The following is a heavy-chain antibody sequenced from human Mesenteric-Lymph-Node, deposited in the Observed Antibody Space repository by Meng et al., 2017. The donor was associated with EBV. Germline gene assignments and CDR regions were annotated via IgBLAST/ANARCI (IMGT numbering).Heavy chain of an antibody. CDR3: ASHRYCSSTSCSWFDP. Sequence: QAAPLQWGGGLLEPSEPPPPPGAVVGGSFSGSYWSWIRQPPGGGLEWIGEINHSGSTNHNPSLKSRVTISADTSKDQFSLKLSSVTAADTAVYYCASHRYCSSTSCSWFDPWGQGTLVTVSS. CDR2: INHSGST. J-gene: IGHJ5*02. CDR1: GGSFSGSY. V-gene: IGHV4-34*01. D-gene: IGHD2-2*01.